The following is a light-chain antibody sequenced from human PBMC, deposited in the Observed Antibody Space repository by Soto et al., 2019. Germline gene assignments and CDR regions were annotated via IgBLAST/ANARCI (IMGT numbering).Light chain of an antibody. CDR2: DAS. J-gene: IGKJ4*01. CDR1: QDIINY. V-gene: IGKV1-33*01. Sequence: DIQMTQSPSSLSASVGDRVTITCQASQDIINYLNWYQQKPGKAPKLLIYDASNLETGVPSRFRGSGSGTDFTFTISSMQPDDIATYYCQQDDTLPLTFGGVTKVEI. CDR3: QQDDTLPLT.